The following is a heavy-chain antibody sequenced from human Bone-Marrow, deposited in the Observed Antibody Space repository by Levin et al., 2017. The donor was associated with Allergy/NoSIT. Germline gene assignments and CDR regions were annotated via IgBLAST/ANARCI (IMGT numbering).Heavy chain of an antibody. CDR3: ARDAVIAAQTLNWFDP. V-gene: IGHV3-30*04. D-gene: IGHD6-13*01. J-gene: IGHJ5*02. CDR1: GFTFSSYA. CDR2: ISYDGSNK. Sequence: GGSLRLSCAASGFTFSSYAMHWVRQAPGKGLEWVAVISYDGSNKYYADSVKGRFTISRDNSKNTLYLQMNSLRAEDTAVYYCARDAVIAAQTLNWFDPWGQGTLVTVSS.